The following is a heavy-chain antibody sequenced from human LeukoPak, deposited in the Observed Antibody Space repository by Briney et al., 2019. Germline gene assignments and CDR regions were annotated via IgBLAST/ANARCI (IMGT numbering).Heavy chain of an antibody. CDR2: IRSKANSYAT. D-gene: IGHD2-15*01. Sequence: GGSLRLSCAASGFTFSGSAMHWVRQASGKGLEWVGRIRSKANSYATAYAASVKGRFTISRDDSKNTAYLQMNSLKTEDTAVYYCCRRGGSPYYYYYYYMDVWGKGTTVTVSS. CDR3: CRRGGSPYYYYYYYMDV. CDR1: GFTFSGSA. V-gene: IGHV3-73*01. J-gene: IGHJ6*03.